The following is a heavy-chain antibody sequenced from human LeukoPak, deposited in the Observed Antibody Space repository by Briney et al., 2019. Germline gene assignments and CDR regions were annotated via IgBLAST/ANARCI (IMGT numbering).Heavy chain of an antibody. CDR2: IYYSGST. D-gene: IGHD3-22*01. J-gene: IGHJ4*02. CDR1: GVSISSYY. CDR3: ARFTYYYDSSGYYYVSYFDY. Sequence: SETLSLTCTVSGVSISSYYWSWIRQPPGKGLEWIGYIYYSGSTNYNPSLKSRVTISVDTSKNQFSLKLSSVTAADTAVYYCARFTYYYDSSGYYYVSYFDYWGQGTLVTVSS. V-gene: IGHV4-59*01.